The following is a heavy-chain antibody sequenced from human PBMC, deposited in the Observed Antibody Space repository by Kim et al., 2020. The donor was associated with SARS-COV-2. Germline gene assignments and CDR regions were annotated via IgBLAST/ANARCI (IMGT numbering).Heavy chain of an antibody. D-gene: IGHD3-22*01. V-gene: IGHV3-23*01. Sequence: GGSLRLSCAASGFTFSSYAMSWVRQAPGKGLEWVSAISGSGGSTYYADSVKGRFTISRDNSKNTLYLQMNSLRAEDTAVYYCAKVLGYSSGYGGKYGMDVWGQGTTVTVSS. CDR2: ISGSGGST. CDR1: GFTFSSYA. J-gene: IGHJ6*02. CDR3: AKVLGYSSGYGGKYGMDV.